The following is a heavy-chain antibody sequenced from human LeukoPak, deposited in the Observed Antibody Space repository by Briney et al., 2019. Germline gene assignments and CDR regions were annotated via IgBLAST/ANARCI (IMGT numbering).Heavy chain of an antibody. Sequence: ASVKVSCKASGYTFTSYDINWVRQATGQGLEWMGWMNPNSGNTGYAQKFQGRVTITRNTSISTAYMELSSLRSEDTAVYYCATYYYDSSGHDYWGQGTLVTVSS. CDR3: ATYYYDSSGHDY. CDR1: GYTFTSYD. CDR2: MNPNSGNT. J-gene: IGHJ4*02. V-gene: IGHV1-8*03. D-gene: IGHD3-22*01.